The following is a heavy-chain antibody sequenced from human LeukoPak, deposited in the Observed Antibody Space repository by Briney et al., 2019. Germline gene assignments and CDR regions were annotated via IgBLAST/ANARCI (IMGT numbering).Heavy chain of an antibody. Sequence: GGSLRLSCAASGFTFSAYGMHWVRQAPGKGLEWVAVIWYDGSNKYYVESAKGRFTISRDNSKNMLYLEINSMRAEDTAVYYCASDNGRGFDYWGQGTLVTVSS. V-gene: IGHV3-33*01. CDR1: GFTFSAYG. CDR2: IWYDGSNK. J-gene: IGHJ4*02. CDR3: ASDNGRGFDY.